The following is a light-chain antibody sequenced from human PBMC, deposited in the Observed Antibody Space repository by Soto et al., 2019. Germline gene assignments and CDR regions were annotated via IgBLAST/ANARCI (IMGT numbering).Light chain of an antibody. J-gene: IGKJ3*01. CDR2: AAS. Sequence: EMVLTQSPGTPSLSPGERATLSCRASQSVSSSYLASYQQKVGQAPRLLIYAASSRATGIPDRFSGSGSGTDFTITISRLEAEDFAVYYCQQYGTSLFLFGSGTQGDIK. CDR1: QSVSSSY. V-gene: IGKV3-20*01. CDR3: QQYGTSLFL.